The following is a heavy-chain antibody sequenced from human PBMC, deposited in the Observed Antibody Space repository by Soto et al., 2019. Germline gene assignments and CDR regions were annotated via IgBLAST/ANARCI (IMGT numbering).Heavy chain of an antibody. V-gene: IGHV3-30-3*01. CDR3: ARDVDSGSSWYGMGFYYYGMDV. CDR1: GFTFSSYA. Sequence: PGGSLRLSCAASGFTFSSYAMHWVRQAPGKGLEWVAVISYDGSNKYYADSVKGRFTISRDNSKNTLYLQMNSLRAEDTAVYYCARDVDSGSSWYGMGFYYYGMDVWGQGTTVTVSS. D-gene: IGHD6-13*01. J-gene: IGHJ6*02. CDR2: ISYDGSNK.